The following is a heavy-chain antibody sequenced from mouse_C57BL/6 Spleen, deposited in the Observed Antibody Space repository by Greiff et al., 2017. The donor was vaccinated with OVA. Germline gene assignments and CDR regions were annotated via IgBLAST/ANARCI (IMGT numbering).Heavy chain of an antibody. D-gene: IGHD1-1*01. CDR3: ARVGDGSSYGYFDY. J-gene: IGHJ2*01. Sequence: QVQLQQSGAELVKPGASVKISCKASGYAFSSYWMHWVKQRPGKGLEWIGQIYPGDGDTNYNGKFKGKATLTADKSSSTAYMQLSSLTSEDSAVYFCARVGDGSSYGYFDYWGQGTTLTVSS. CDR1: GYAFSSYW. CDR2: IYPGDGDT. V-gene: IGHV1-80*01.